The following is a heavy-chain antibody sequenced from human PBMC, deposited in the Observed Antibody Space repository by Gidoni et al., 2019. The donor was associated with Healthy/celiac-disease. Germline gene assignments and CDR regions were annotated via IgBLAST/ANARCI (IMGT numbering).Heavy chain of an antibody. D-gene: IGHD2-2*01. J-gene: IGHJ6*02. CDR3: AREGVVPLGNHYYYYGMDV. Sequence: QVQLQESGPGLVKPSQTLSLTCTASGGSISSVSSYWRWIRQPAGKGLEWIGRIYTSGSTNYNPSLKSRVTISVDTSNNQFSLKLSSVTAADTAVYYCAREGVVPLGNHYYYYGMDVWGQGTTVTVSS. CDR1: GGSISSVSSY. CDR2: IYTSGST. V-gene: IGHV4-61*02.